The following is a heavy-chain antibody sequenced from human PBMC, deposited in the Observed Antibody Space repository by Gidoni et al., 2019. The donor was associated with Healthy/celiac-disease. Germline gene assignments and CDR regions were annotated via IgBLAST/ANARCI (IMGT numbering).Heavy chain of an antibody. CDR2: ISWDGGST. Sequence: EVQLVESGGVVVQPGGSLRLSCAASVFPFDDYTLHWVRQAPGKGLEWVSLISWDGGSTYYADSVKGRFTISRDNSKNSLYLQMNSLRTEDTALYYCAKGDFLTGYPHNLHVFDYWGQGTLVTVSS. D-gene: IGHD3-9*01. V-gene: IGHV3-43*01. J-gene: IGHJ4*02. CDR1: VFPFDDYT. CDR3: AKGDFLTGYPHNLHVFDY.